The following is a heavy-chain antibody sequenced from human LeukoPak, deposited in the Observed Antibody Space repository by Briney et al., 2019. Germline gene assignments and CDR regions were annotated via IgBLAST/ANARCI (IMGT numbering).Heavy chain of an antibody. CDR1: GFSLSTSGMC. CDR2: NDWEDDK. Sequence: ESGPTLVNPTQTLTLTCTFSGFSLSTSGMCVSWIRHPPGKALEWLARNDWEDDKYYRTPLKTRLPIANDTSKNQGVRTMINTEPVDPATYYCARMGSSSWYAPFDYWGEGTLVTVSS. J-gene: IGHJ4*02. V-gene: IGHV2-70*11. CDR3: ARMGSSSWYAPFDY. D-gene: IGHD6-13*01.